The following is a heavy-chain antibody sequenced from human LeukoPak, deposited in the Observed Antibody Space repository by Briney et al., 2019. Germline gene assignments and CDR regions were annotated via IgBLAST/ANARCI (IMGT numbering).Heavy chain of an antibody. CDR2: INGIGSTT. CDR3: ARDLEYSNSWNFDC. V-gene: IGHV3-20*04. CDR1: GFSFGGFG. J-gene: IGHJ4*02. Sequence: GGSLRLSCAASGFSFGGFGMSWVRQAPGKGMEWVSGINGIGSTTGYADSVKGRFTISRDNAKNSVFLQMNSLRAEDTALYYCARDLEYSNSWNFDCWGQGTLVTVSS. D-gene: IGHD6-6*01.